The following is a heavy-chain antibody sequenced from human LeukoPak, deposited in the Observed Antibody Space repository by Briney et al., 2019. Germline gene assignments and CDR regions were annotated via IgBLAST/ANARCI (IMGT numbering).Heavy chain of an antibody. CDR1: GFTVSSNY. J-gene: IGHJ4*02. V-gene: IGHV4-39*01. Sequence: AGSLRLSCAAPGFTVSSNYMSWVRQAPGKGLEWIGSMYHSGSTYYNLSLKSRVTISVDTSKKQFSLKLSSVTAADTAVYYCARLSPFGYYDSSGYPFDYWGQGTLVTASS. CDR2: MYHSGST. CDR3: ARLSPFGYYDSSGYPFDY. D-gene: IGHD3-22*01.